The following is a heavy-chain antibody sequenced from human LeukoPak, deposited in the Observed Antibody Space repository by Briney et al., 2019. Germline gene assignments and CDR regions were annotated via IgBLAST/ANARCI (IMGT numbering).Heavy chain of an antibody. CDR1: GFTFSSYS. CDR3: ARDVGPKCFDY. CDR2: ISSSSSYI. D-gene: IGHD3-10*01. J-gene: IGHJ4*02. V-gene: IGHV3-21*01. Sequence: GSLRLSCAASGFTFSSYSMNWVRQAPGKGLEWVSSISSSSSYIYYADSVKGRFTISRDNAKNSLYLQMNSLRAEDTAVYYCARDVGPKCFDYWGQGTLVTVSS.